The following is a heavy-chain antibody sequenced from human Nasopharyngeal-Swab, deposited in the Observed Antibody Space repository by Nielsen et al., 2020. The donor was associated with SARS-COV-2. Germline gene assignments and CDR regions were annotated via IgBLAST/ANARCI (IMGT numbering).Heavy chain of an antibody. CDR3: ARVPGFYDSRGYSDL. Sequence: GESLKISCAGSGFKFSNYDMIWVRQAPGKGLECVSYISTSGATIYYADSVNGRFTIYRDNAKDSLFLQMTRLRAGDTAVYYCARVPGFYDSRGYSDLWGQGTQVTASS. CDR2: ISTSGATI. CDR1: GFKFSNYD. D-gene: IGHD3-22*01. V-gene: IGHV3-48*03. J-gene: IGHJ5*02.